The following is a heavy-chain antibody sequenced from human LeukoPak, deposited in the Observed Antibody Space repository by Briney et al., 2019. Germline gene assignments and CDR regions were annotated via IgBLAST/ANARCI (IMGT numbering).Heavy chain of an antibody. CDR1: GGSINTYY. CDR2: IHYSGST. D-gene: IGHD1-26*01. Sequence: SETLSLTCTVSGGSINTYYWSWIRQPPGEGLEWIDYIHYSGSTNYNPSLKSRLTLSVDTSNNQFSLRLGSVTAADTAVYYCARSLGATRYNLRYYFYYGLDVWGQGTTVTVSS. J-gene: IGHJ6*02. CDR3: ARSLGATRYNLRYYFYYGLDV. V-gene: IGHV4-59*01.